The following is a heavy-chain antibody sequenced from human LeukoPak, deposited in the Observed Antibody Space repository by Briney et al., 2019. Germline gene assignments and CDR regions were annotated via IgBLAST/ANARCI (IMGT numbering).Heavy chain of an antibody. J-gene: IGHJ4*02. Sequence: GGSLRLSCAASGFTFSSYWMSWVRQAPGKGLEWVANIKQDGSEKYYVDSVKGRFTISRDNAKNSLYLQMNSLRAEDTAVYYCARDEGGGYDTYFDYWGQGTLVTVSS. V-gene: IGHV3-7*01. CDR2: IKQDGSEK. D-gene: IGHD5-12*01. CDR3: ARDEGGGYDTYFDY. CDR1: GFTFSSYW.